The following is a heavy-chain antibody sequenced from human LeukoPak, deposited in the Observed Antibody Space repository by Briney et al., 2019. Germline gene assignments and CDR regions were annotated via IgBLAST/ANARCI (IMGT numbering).Heavy chain of an antibody. J-gene: IGHJ4*02. CDR1: GGSISSGSYY. Sequence: SETLSLTCTVSGGSISSGSYYWSWIRQPAGKGLEWIGRIYTSGNTNYNPSLKSRVTISVDTSNNQFSLKLTSVTAADTAVYYCARGFAVAGYDFWGQGTLVTVSS. CDR2: IYTSGNT. D-gene: IGHD6-19*01. CDR3: ARGFAVAGYDF. V-gene: IGHV4-61*02.